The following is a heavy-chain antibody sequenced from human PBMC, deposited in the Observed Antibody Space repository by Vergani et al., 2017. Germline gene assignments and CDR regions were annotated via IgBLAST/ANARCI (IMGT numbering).Heavy chain of an antibody. D-gene: IGHD3-10*01. Sequence: EEHLVESGGGLVKPGGSLRLSCVASGFTFGSYSVTWVRQAPGRGLEWVSSISSSGNYVYYAASVKGRFSISRDNAKNLLSLQMNSLRADDTAVYYCARDQGSGTNRHHYGLDVWGQGTTVTVSS. CDR1: GFTFGSYS. CDR2: ISSSGNYV. V-gene: IGHV3-21*06. CDR3: ARDQGSGTNRHHYGLDV. J-gene: IGHJ6*02.